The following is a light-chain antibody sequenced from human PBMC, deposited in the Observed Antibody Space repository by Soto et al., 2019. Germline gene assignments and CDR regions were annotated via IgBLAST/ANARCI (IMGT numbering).Light chain of an antibody. Sequence: QSALTQPASVSGSPGQPITIPCTGTSGDVGSYNLVSWYQQHPGKAPKLLIYEVTERPSGVSNRFSGSKSGSTASLTISGLQPDDEADYYCCSYAGNSEVFGTGTKVTVL. V-gene: IGLV2-23*02. CDR2: EVT. J-gene: IGLJ1*01. CDR3: CSYAGNSEV. CDR1: SGDVGSYNL.